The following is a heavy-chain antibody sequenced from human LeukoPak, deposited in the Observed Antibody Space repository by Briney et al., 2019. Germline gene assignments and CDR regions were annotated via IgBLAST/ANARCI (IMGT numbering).Heavy chain of an antibody. J-gene: IGHJ4*02. V-gene: IGHV4-34*01. Sequence: PSETLSLTCAVYGGSFSGYHWSWIRQPPGKGLEWIGEINHSGSTNYKPSLKSRVTISVDTSKNQFSLKLSSVTAADTAVYYCARTRHGYCSGGSCYSVSPWGQGTLVTVSS. CDR2: INHSGST. CDR1: GGSFSGYH. CDR3: ARTRHGYCSGGSCYSVSP. D-gene: IGHD2-15*01.